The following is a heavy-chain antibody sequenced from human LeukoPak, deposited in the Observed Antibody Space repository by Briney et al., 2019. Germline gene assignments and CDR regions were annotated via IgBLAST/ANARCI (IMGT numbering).Heavy chain of an antibody. CDR1: GFTFSSYA. Sequence: GGSLRLSCAASGFTFSSYAMHWVRQAPGKGLEWVAVISYDGSNKYYADSVKGRFTISRDNSKNTLYLQMSSLRAEDTAVYYCARVYGDVDYWGQGTLVTVSS. J-gene: IGHJ4*02. V-gene: IGHV3-30*04. D-gene: IGHD4-17*01. CDR2: ISYDGSNK. CDR3: ARVYGDVDY.